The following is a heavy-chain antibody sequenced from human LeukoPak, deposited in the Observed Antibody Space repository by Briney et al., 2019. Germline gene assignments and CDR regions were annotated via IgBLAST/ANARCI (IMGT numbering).Heavy chain of an antibody. Sequence: PSETLSLTCTVSGGSISSYYWSWTRQPPGKGLEWIGYIYYSGSTNYNPSLKSRVTISVNTSKNQFSLKLSSVTAAGTAVYYCASTGLKGYSGYDYVWYAFDIWGQGTMVTVSS. CDR3: ASTGLKGYSGYDYVWYAFDI. D-gene: IGHD5-12*01. CDR1: GGSISSYY. J-gene: IGHJ3*02. CDR2: IYYSGST. V-gene: IGHV4-59*01.